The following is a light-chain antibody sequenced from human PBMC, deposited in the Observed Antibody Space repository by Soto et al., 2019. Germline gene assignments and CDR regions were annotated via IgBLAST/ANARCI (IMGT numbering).Light chain of an antibody. CDR1: QTISSW. CDR2: KAS. CDR3: QHYNSYSEA. Sequence: DIQMTQSPSTLSGSVGDRVTITCRASQTISSWLAWYQQKPGKAPKLLIYKASTLKSGVPSRFSGSGSGTEFHLPLRRPQADDFATYYCQHYNSYSEAFGQGTKVELK. J-gene: IGKJ1*01. V-gene: IGKV1-5*03.